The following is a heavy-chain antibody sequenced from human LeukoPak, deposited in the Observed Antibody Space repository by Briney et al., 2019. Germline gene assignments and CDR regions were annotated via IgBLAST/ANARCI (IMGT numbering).Heavy chain of an antibody. D-gene: IGHD3-9*01. Sequence: GGSLRLSCVASGFTLSSYWMHWVRQVPGKGLVWVSRINPDGSTTTYADSVKGRCTISRDNAKNSLYLQMNSLRAEDTAVYYCARDEGNTGYYYWGQGTLVTVSS. CDR3: ARDEGNTGYYY. V-gene: IGHV3-74*01. CDR2: INPDGSTT. CDR1: GFTLSSYW. J-gene: IGHJ4*02.